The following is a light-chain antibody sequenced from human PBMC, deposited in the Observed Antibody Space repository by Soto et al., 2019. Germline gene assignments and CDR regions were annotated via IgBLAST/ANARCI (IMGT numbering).Light chain of an antibody. Sequence: VLTQSPATLSLSPGERATLSCGASQSVSSSYLAWYQQKPGQAPRLLIDGASTRATGIPARFSGSGSGTEFTLTISSLQSEDFAVYYCQQYNNWPPWTFGQGTRWIS. V-gene: IGKV3-15*01. CDR2: GAS. CDR3: QQYNNWPPWT. CDR1: QSVSSSY. J-gene: IGKJ1*01.